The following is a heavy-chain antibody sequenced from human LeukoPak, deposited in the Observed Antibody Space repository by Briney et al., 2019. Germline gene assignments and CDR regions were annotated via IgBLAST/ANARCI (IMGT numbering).Heavy chain of an antibody. J-gene: IGHJ3*02. V-gene: IGHV3-NL1*01. CDR1: GFTFSSYG. CDR2: ISWGGGST. CDR3: ARGLETTGWYKAFDI. Sequence: GGSLRLSCAASGFTFSSYGMHWVRQAPGKGLEWVSLISWGGGSTYYADSVKGRFTIYRDNARNSLYLQMFSLRVEDTAVYYCARGLETTGWYKAFDIWGQGTMVTVSS. D-gene: IGHD6-19*01.